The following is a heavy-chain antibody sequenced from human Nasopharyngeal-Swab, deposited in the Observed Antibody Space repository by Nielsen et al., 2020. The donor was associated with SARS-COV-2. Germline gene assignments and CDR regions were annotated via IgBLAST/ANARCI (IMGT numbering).Heavy chain of an antibody. V-gene: IGHV3-13*01. CDR3: TRTLSASYMDV. CDR1: GFTFSSYG. Sequence: GESLKISCAASGFTFSSYGMHWVRQVMGKGLEWVSAIGTAGDTYYPRSMKGRFTISRGDAENILYLQMNSLRAEDTAEYYCTRTLSASYMDVWGKGTTVTVSS. J-gene: IGHJ6*03. CDR2: IGTAGDT.